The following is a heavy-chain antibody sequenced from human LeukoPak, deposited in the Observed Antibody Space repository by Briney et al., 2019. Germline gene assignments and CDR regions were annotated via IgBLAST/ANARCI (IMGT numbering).Heavy chain of an antibody. CDR1: GYTFTGYY. V-gene: IGHV1-2*06. Sequence: ASVKVSCKASGYTFTGYYMHWVRQAPGQGLEWMGRINPNSGGTNYAQKFQVRVTVTRDTSISTAYMELSRLRSDDTAVYYCAREWATRSAFDIWGQGTMVTVSS. J-gene: IGHJ3*02. CDR2: INPNSGGT. CDR3: AREWATRSAFDI. D-gene: IGHD2-15*01.